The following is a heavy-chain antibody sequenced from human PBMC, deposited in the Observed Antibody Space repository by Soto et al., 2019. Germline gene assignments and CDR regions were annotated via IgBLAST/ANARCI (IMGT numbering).Heavy chain of an antibody. CDR3: AREWGVVDRGGALDM. CDR2: IGVYNGNT. CDR1: GYTFISYG. Sequence: QGQLVQSGAEVKKPGASVKVSCKASGYTFISYGISWVRQAPGQGLEWLGWIGVYNGNTNYGQKVQGRVTMTADTSTNTAYMELRSLRSDDTAVYYCAREWGVVDRGGALDMWGQGTMVTVSS. V-gene: IGHV1-18*04. D-gene: IGHD2-15*01. J-gene: IGHJ3*02.